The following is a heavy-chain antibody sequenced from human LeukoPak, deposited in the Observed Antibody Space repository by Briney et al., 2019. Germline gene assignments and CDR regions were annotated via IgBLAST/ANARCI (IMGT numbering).Heavy chain of an antibody. CDR3: ARGEYSSSYNYYYMDV. CDR2: IYYTGST. CDR1: GGSISGYY. Sequence: SETLSLTCTVSGGSISGYYWSWIRQSPGKGLEWIGYIYYTGSTNYIPSPKSRSTILVDMSKNEFSLKLTSVTAADTALYYCARGEYSSSYNYYYMDVWGKGTTVTVSS. V-gene: IGHV4-59*01. D-gene: IGHD6-6*01. J-gene: IGHJ6*03.